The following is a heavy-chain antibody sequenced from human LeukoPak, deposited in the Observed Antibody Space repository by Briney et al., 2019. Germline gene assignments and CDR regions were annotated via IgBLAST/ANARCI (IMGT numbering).Heavy chain of an antibody. CDR1: GGSFSGYY. CDR2: INHSGST. J-gene: IGHJ4*02. Sequence: PSETLSLTCAVYGGSFSGYYWSWIRQPPGKGLEWIGEINHSGSTNYNPSLKSRVTISVDTSKNQFSLKLSSVTAADTAIYYCAREKAAIGTNWGDYFDSWGQGTLVTVSS. CDR3: AREKAAIGTNWGDYFDS. D-gene: IGHD6-13*01. V-gene: IGHV4-34*01.